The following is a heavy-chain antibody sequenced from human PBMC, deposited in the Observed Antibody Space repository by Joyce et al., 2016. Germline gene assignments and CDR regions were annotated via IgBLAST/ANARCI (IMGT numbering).Heavy chain of an antibody. V-gene: IGHV3-7*01. Sequence: EVQLVESGGGLVQPGGSLRLSCAASGITFSNCWMNWVRQAPGKGLVWVANIKEDGSEKNYVDSGKGRCTISRDNGKKSLYLQMNSLRAEDTAVYFCARDGVYDNLWGNSRTTYLYGLDVWGQGTTVTVSS. CDR1: GITFSNCW. D-gene: IGHD3-16*01. J-gene: IGHJ6*02. CDR3: ARDGVYDNLWGNSRTTYLYGLDV. CDR2: IKEDGSEK.